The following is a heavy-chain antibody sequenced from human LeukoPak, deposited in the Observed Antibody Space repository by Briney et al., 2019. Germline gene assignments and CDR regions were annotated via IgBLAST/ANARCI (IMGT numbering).Heavy chain of an antibody. J-gene: IGHJ4*02. CDR2: IYPGDSDT. V-gene: IGHV5-51*01. D-gene: IGHD3-16*01. CDR3: ARPLGITFGGVPHAFDY. CDR1: GYSFTGYW. Sequence: GESLKISCKGSGYSFTGYWIGWVRQMPGKGLEWMGIIYPGDSDTRYSPSFQGQVTISADKSISTAYLQWSSLEASDTAMCYCARPLGITFGGVPHAFDYWGQGTLVTVSS.